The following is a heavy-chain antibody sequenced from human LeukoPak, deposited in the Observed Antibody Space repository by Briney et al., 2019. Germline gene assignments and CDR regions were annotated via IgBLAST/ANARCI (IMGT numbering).Heavy chain of an antibody. CDR1: GYTFTGYY. CDR3: GVYCSGGSCPGRWFDP. Sequence: ASVKVSCKASGYTFTGYYMHWVRQAPGQGLEWMGWINPNSGGTNYAQKFQGRVTMTRDTSISTAYMELSRLRSDDTAVYYCGVYCSGGSCPGRWFDPWGQGTLVTVSS. J-gene: IGHJ5*02. V-gene: IGHV1-2*02. CDR2: INPNSGGT. D-gene: IGHD2-15*01.